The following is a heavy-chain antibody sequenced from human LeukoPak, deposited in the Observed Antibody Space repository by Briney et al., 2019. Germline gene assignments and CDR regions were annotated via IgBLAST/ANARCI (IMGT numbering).Heavy chain of an antibody. V-gene: IGHV4-39*07. D-gene: IGHD5-12*01. CDR3: ARGPNTGYDMMAPDY. J-gene: IGHJ4*02. Sequence: SETLSLTCTVSGGSISSSSYYWGWIRQPPGKGLEWIASIYNSGSTYYNSSLKSRVTISVDTSKNQFSLKLSSVTAADTAVYYCARGPNTGYDMMAPDYWGQGTLVTVSS. CDR2: IYNSGST. CDR1: GGSISSSSYY.